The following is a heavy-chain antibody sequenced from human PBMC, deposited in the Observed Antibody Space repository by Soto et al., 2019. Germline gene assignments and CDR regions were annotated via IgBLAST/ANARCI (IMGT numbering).Heavy chain of an antibody. V-gene: IGHV3-33*01. Sequence: QVPLVESGGVVVQTGRSLRLSCAASGFMFSSYAMHWVRTAPGTGLEWVASIWYDGGKKYYADSVKCRFTISRDNSKNTLYLQMDSLTVEDTAVYYWARRAEGDWYWVDSWGQVILVTAS. CDR2: IWYDGGKK. D-gene: IGHD3-9*01. CDR3: ARRAEGDWYWVDS. CDR1: GFMFSSYA. J-gene: IGHJ5*01.